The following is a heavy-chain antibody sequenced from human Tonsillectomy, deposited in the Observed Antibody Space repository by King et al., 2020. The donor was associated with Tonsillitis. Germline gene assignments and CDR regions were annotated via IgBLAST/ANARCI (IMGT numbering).Heavy chain of an antibody. CDR2: INWNSGNI. Sequence: VQLVESGGGLVQPGRSLRLSCAASGFTFDNYAMHWVRQAPGKGLEWVSGINWNSGNIAYADSVKGRFTISRDNAKNSLYLQMNSLRAEDTALYFCAKADCSSTSCYRSLDYWGQGTLVTVSS. CDR3: AKADCSSTSCYRSLDY. D-gene: IGHD2-2*01. J-gene: IGHJ4*02. V-gene: IGHV3-9*01. CDR1: GFTFDNYA.